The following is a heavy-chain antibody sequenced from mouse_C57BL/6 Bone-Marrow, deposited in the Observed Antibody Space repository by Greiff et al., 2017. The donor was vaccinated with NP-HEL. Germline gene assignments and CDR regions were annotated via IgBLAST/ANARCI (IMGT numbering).Heavy chain of an antibody. Sequence: EVKLMESGGGLVKPGGSLKLSCAASGFTFSDYGMHWVRQAPEKGLEWVAYISSGSSTIYYADTVKGRFTISRDNAKNTLFLQMTSLRSEDTAMYYCARNSNYGTGRGFAYWGQGTLVTVSA. V-gene: IGHV5-17*01. CDR1: GFTFSDYG. CDR2: ISSGSSTI. J-gene: IGHJ3*01. CDR3: ARNSNYGTGRGFAY. D-gene: IGHD2-5*01.